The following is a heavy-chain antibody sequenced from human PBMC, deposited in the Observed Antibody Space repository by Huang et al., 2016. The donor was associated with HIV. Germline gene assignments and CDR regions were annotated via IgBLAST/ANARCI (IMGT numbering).Heavy chain of an antibody. CDR3: ASSRGSSRY. D-gene: IGHD1-26*01. CDR1: GFTFSSYW. Sequence: EVQLVESGGGLVQPGGSLRLSCAASGFTFSSYWMSWVRQAPGKGVEWVGKIKQDGREKNHLDSVKGRFTISRDNAKNSLYLQMNSLRAEDTAVYYCASSRGSSRYWGQGTLVTVSS. V-gene: IGHV3-7*01. J-gene: IGHJ4*02. CDR2: IKQDGREK.